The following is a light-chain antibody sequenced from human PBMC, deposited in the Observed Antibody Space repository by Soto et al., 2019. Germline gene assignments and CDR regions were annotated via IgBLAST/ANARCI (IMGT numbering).Light chain of an antibody. Sequence: DIHLTQSPSSLSASVGDRVTITCRASQAITNNLAWYQQKPGNPPRLLIYEESTLHSGVPSRFSGRKVGTQFILTIDSLQPEDFATYYCQQLFMYPPTFGPGTKVDIK. V-gene: IGKV1-9*01. CDR2: EES. J-gene: IGKJ3*01. CDR1: QAITNN. CDR3: QQLFMYPPT.